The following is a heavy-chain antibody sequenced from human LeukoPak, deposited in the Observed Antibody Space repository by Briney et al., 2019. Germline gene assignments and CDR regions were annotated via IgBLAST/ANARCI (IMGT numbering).Heavy chain of an antibody. D-gene: IGHD3-22*01. V-gene: IGHV4-4*07. Sequence: SETLSLTCTVSGGSIDDYFWRCIRQPAGKGLEWIGRFSCSGSTNSNPSLNRRITMSVDTSKTQISLKLSYVTAADTAVYYCARCLNTYYYDSSGYSPEHYYMDVWGTGTTVTVSS. CDR3: ARCLNTYYYDSSGYSPEHYYMDV. J-gene: IGHJ6*03. CDR1: GGSIDDYF. CDR2: FSCSGST.